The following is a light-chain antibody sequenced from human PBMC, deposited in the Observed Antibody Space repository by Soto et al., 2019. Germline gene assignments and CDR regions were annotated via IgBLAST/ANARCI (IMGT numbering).Light chain of an antibody. CDR1: QSVSSN. Sequence: EIVMTQSPATLSVSPGERATLSCRASQSVSSNLAWYQQKPGQAPSLLIYGASTRATGTPARFSGSGSGTEFTLTISSLQSEDFAVYYCQHYNNWPHTFGQGTKLEI. CDR2: GAS. J-gene: IGKJ2*01. CDR3: QHYNNWPHT. V-gene: IGKV3-15*01.